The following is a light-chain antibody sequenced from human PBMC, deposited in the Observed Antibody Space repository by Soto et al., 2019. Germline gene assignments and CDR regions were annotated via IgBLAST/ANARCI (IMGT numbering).Light chain of an antibody. CDR2: STS. J-gene: IGKJ3*01. CDR3: HQCGTTPPFT. Sequence: EIVLTQSPGTLSLSPGERATLSCWASESVSSSYLAWYQQKPDQAPRLLIHSTSTRAPDIPDRFSGSGSGTHFTLTISRLEPEDCAVYYCHQCGTTPPFTFGPGTRVDIK. V-gene: IGKV3-20*01. CDR1: ESVSSSY.